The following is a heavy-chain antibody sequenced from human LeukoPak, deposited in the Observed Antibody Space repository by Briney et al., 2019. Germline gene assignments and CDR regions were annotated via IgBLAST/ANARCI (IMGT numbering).Heavy chain of an antibody. V-gene: IGHV3-13*04. CDR1: GFTFSSYD. CDR3: ARGGWSHNNRYFDL. Sequence: GGSLRLSCVASGFTFSSYDMHWVRQVAGRGLEWVSAFGTGGDTYYPGSVKGRFTISREDAKNSLYLQMNSLRAGDTAVYYCARGGWSHNNRYFDLWGRGTLVTVSS. D-gene: IGHD6-19*01. CDR2: FGTGGDT. J-gene: IGHJ2*01.